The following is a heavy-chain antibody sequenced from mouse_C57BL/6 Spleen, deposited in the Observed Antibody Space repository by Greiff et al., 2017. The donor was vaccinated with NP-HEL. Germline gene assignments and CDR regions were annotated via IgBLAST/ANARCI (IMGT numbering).Heavy chain of an antibody. D-gene: IGHD1-1*01. Sequence: VQLQQPGTELVKPGASVKLSCKASGYTFTSYWMHWVKQRPGQGLEWIGNINPSNGGTNYNEKFKCKATLTVDKSSSTAYMQLSSLTSEDSAVYYCARVYYYGSPWFAYWGQGTLVTVSA. CDR3: ARVYYYGSPWFAY. J-gene: IGHJ3*01. V-gene: IGHV1-53*01. CDR2: INPSNGGT. CDR1: GYTFTSYW.